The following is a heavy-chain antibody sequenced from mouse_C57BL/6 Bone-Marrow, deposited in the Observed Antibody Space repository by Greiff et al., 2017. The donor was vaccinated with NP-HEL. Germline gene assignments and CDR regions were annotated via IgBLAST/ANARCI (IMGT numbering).Heavy chain of an antibody. CDR1: GFTFTDYY. Sequence: EVHLVESGGGLVQPGGSLSFSCAASGFTFTDYYMSWVRQPPGKALEWVGFIRNTANGYKIEYSASVKGRFTISRDNSKSILYLQMKALRAEDSATYYCARAIYDDYADDPFYGMDYWGQGTSVTVSS. D-gene: IGHD2-4*01. CDR3: ARAIYDDYADDPFYGMDY. J-gene: IGHJ4*01. CDR2: IRNTANGYKI. V-gene: IGHV7-3*01.